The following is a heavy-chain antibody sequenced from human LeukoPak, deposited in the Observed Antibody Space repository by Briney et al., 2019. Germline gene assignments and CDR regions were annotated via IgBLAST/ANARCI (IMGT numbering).Heavy chain of an antibody. CDR2: IYYSGST. CDR1: GGSISSYY. D-gene: IGHD2-21*01. J-gene: IGHJ4*02. V-gene: IGHV4-59*01. CDR3: ARTELGVSYYFDY. Sequence: SETLSLTCTVSGGSISSYYWSWIRQPPGKGLELIGYIYYSGSTNYNPSLKSRVTISVDTSKNQFSLKLSSVTAADTAVYYCARTELGVSYYFDYWGQGTLVTVSS.